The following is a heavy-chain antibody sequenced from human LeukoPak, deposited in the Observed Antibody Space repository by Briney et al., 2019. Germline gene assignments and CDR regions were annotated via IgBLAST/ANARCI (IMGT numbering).Heavy chain of an antibody. V-gene: IGHV1-2*02. D-gene: IGHD4-17*01. CDR3: ARASHDYGDLRLDSFDY. Sequence: ASVKVSCKASGYTFTGYYLHWVRQAPGQGLEWMGWINPNSGGTNYAQKFQGRVTMTRDTSITTAYMELSRLTSDDTAVYYCARASHDYGDLRLDSFDYWGQGTLVTVSS. J-gene: IGHJ4*02. CDR2: INPNSGGT. CDR1: GYTFTGYY.